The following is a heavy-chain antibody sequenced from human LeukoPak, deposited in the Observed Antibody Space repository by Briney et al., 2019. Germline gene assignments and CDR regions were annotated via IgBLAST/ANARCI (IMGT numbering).Heavy chain of an antibody. CDR3: ARGQTVGVQGDF. V-gene: IGHV3-66*02. CDR2: MYSRGSS. Sequence: GGSLRLSCTVSGFTVGNNYTSWVRQAPGKGLEWVALMYSRGSSHYADSVRGRFTISRDSSKNTVYLQMNSLTAEDTAVYYCARGQTVGVQGDFWGQGTLVTVSS. CDR1: GFTVGNNY. J-gene: IGHJ4*02. D-gene: IGHD1-26*01.